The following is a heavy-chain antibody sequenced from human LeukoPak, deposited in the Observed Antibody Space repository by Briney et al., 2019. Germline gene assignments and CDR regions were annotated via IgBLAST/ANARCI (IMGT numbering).Heavy chain of an antibody. CDR2: IYYSGST. V-gene: IGHV4-30-4*01. J-gene: IGHJ4*02. CDR3: ARSAPTRGSDFDY. CDR1: GGSISSGDYY. Sequence: SETLSLTCTVSGGSISSGDYYWSWIRQPPGKGLEWIGYIYYSGSTYYNPSPKSRVTISVDTSKNQFSLKLSSVTAADTAVYYCARSAPTRGSDFDYWGQGTLVTVSS. D-gene: IGHD3-16*01.